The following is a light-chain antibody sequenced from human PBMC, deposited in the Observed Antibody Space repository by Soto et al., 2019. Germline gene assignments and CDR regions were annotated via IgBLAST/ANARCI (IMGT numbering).Light chain of an antibody. CDR3: ASWDDSLSETV. V-gene: IGLV1-47*01. Sequence: QSVLTQPTSLSGTPGQRVTISCSGSNLNVKNNYVYWYQQFAGTAPQLLIYSNNRRPSGVPDRFSGSKSGSSASLAISGLRPEDEADYYCASWDDSLSETVFGGGTQLTVL. J-gene: IGLJ7*01. CDR1: NLNVKNNY. CDR2: SNN.